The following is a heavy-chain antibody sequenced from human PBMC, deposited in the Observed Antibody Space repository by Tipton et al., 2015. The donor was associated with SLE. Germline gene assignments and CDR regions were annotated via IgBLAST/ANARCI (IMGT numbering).Heavy chain of an antibody. J-gene: IGHJ4*02. V-gene: IGHV4-59*01. CDR3: ARGGYLYSGGFDY. CDR1: GGFISSYY. CDR2: IYYSGST. Sequence: LRLSWTGSGGFISSYYWSWIRQPPGKGLEWIGYIYYSGSTNYSPSLKSRVTISVDTSKNQFSLKLSSVTAADTAVYYCARGGYLYSGGFDYWGQGPLVTVSS. D-gene: IGHD1-26*01.